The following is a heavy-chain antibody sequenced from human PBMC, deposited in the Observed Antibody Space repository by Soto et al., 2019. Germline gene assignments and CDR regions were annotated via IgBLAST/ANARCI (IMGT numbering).Heavy chain of an antibody. D-gene: IGHD1-1*01. J-gene: IGHJ4*02. CDR3: VRDQDWNDGFDY. V-gene: IGHV3-53*01. Sequence: GGSLRLSCAASGFAVSSKFMSWVRQAPGKGLEWVSVIYSGGTTYYADSVKGRFTISRDNSKNTLYLQMNSLRADDTAVYYCVRDQDWNDGFDYWGQGTLVTVSS. CDR1: GFAVSSKF. CDR2: IYSGGTT.